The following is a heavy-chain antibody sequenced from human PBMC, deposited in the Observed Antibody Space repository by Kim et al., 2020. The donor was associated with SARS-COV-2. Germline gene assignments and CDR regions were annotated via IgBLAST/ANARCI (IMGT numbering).Heavy chain of an antibody. CDR3: ARDKATVTTRYYFDY. J-gene: IGHJ4*02. CDR2: IIPIFGTA. Sequence: SVKVSCKASGGTFSSYAISWVRQAPGQGLEWMGGIIPIFGTANYAQKFQGRVTITADESTSTAYMELSSLRSEDTAVYYCARDKATVTTRYYFDYWGQGTLGTVSS. D-gene: IGHD4-17*01. CDR1: GGTFSSYA. V-gene: IGHV1-69*13.